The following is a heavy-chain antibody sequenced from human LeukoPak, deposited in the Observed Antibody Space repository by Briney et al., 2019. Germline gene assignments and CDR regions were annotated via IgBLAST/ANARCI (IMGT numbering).Heavy chain of an antibody. V-gene: IGHV3-30*18. CDR1: GFTFSSYW. J-gene: IGHJ3*02. Sequence: GGSLRLSCAATGFTFSSYWMHWVRQAPGKGLEWVAVILYDGSNKYNADSVKGRFTISRDTSKNTLYLQMSSLRAEDTAVYYCAKAWRAYGDYHTFDIWGQGTMVTVSS. D-gene: IGHD4-17*01. CDR2: ILYDGSNK. CDR3: AKAWRAYGDYHTFDI.